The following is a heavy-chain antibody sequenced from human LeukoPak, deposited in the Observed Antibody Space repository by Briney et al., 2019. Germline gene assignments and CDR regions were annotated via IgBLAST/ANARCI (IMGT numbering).Heavy chain of an antibody. CDR3: AILGDPRGYYFDY. J-gene: IGHJ4*02. V-gene: IGHV1-46*01. Sequence: ASVTVSCTASGYTFTSYYMHWVRQAPGQGLEWMGIINPSGGSTSYAQKFQGRVTMTRDTSTSTVYMELSSLRSEDTAVYYCAILGDPRGYYFDYWGQGTLVTVSS. CDR2: INPSGGST. D-gene: IGHD4-17*01. CDR1: GYTFTSYY.